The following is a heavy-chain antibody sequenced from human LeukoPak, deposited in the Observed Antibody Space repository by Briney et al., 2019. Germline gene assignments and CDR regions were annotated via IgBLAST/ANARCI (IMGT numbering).Heavy chain of an antibody. V-gene: IGHV1-69*05. CDR2: IIPIFGTA. CDR3: ARAYRGSGGYYYYMDV. Sequence: SVKVSCKASGGTFSSYAISWVRQASGQGLEWMGGIIPIFGTANYAQKFQGRVTITTDESTSTAYMELSSLRSEDTAVYYRARAYRGSGGYYYYMDVWGKGTTVTVSS. CDR1: GGTFSSYA. D-gene: IGHD3-10*01. J-gene: IGHJ6*03.